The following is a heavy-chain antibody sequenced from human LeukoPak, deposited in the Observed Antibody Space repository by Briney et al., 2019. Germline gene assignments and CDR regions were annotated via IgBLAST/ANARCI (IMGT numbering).Heavy chain of an antibody. D-gene: IGHD3-10*01. V-gene: IGHV3-23*01. CDR1: GFTFSSYA. CDR3: AKGLGRLWFGEFWFDP. Sequence: GGSLRLSCAASGFTFSSYAMSWVRQAPGKGLGWVSAISGSGGSTYYADSVKGRFTISRDNSKNTLYLQMNSLRAEDTAVYYCAKGLGRLWFGEFWFDPWGQGTLVTVSS. CDR2: ISGSGGST. J-gene: IGHJ5*02.